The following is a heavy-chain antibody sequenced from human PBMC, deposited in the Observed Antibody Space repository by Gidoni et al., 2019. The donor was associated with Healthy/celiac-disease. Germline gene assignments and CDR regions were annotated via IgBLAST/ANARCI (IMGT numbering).Heavy chain of an antibody. CDR1: GFTFSSYA. J-gene: IGHJ4*02. CDR3: ARLIAAAHYFDY. D-gene: IGHD6-13*01. Sequence: EVQLLESGGGLVQPGGSLRLSCAASGFTFSSYAMSWVRQAPGKGLEWVSAISGSGGSTYYADSVKGRFTISRDNSKNTLYLQMNSLRAEDTAVYYCARLIAAAHYFDYWGQGTLVTVSS. V-gene: IGHV3-23*01. CDR2: ISGSGGST.